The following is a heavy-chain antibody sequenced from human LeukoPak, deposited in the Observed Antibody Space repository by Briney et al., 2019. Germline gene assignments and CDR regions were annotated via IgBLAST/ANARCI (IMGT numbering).Heavy chain of an antibody. CDR3: ARLMVRGVIARRVYGMDV. CDR1: GGSISSSSYY. V-gene: IGHV4-39*01. CDR2: IYYSGST. D-gene: IGHD3-10*01. J-gene: IGHJ6*02. Sequence: PSETLSLTCTVSGGSISSSSYYWGWIRQPPGKGLEWIGSIYYSGSTYYNPSLKSRVTISVDTSKNQFSLKLSPVTAADTAVYYCARLMVRGVIARRVYGMDVWGQGTTVTVSS.